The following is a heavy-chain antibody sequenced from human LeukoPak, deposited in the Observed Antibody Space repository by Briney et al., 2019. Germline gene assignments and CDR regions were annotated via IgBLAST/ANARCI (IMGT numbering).Heavy chain of an antibody. Sequence: GGSLRLSCAASGFTFSSYWMTWVRQAPEKGLEWVANIKQDGSEKHYVDSVKGRFTISRDNAKNSLYLQMNSLRAEDTALYYCAKDISSGWYSGGGDYWGQGTLVTVSS. V-gene: IGHV3-7*03. CDR1: GFTFSSYW. CDR2: IKQDGSEK. J-gene: IGHJ4*02. CDR3: AKDISSGWYSGGGDY. D-gene: IGHD6-19*01.